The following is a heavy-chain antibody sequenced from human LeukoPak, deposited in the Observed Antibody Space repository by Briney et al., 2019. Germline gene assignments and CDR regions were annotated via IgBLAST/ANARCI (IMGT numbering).Heavy chain of an antibody. J-gene: IGHJ5*02. Sequence: SETLSLTCTVSGGSISSGSYYWSWIRQPAGKGLEWIGRIYTSGSTNYNPSLKSRVTISVDTSKNQFSLKLSSVTAADTAVYYCARGDKDSSGWYLFWFDPWGQGTLVTVSS. D-gene: IGHD6-19*01. CDR2: IYTSGST. CDR1: GGSISSGSYY. V-gene: IGHV4-61*02. CDR3: ARGDKDSSGWYLFWFDP.